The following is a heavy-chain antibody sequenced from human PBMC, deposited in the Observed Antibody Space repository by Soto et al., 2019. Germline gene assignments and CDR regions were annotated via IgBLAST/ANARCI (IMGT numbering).Heavy chain of an antibody. J-gene: IGHJ6*02. V-gene: IGHV6-1*01. CDR2: TYYRSKWYN. CDR3: ARLRSSGYYSNWGYYGMDV. Sequence: WIRQSPSRGLEWLGRTYYRSKWYNDYAVSVKSRITINPDTSKNQFSLQLNSVTPEDTAVYYCARLRSSGYYSNWGYYGMDVWGQGTTVTVSS. D-gene: IGHD3-22*01.